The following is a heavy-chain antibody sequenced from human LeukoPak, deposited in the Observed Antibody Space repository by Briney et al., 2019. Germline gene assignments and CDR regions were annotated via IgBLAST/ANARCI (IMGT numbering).Heavy chain of an antibody. J-gene: IGHJ6*03. CDR3: ARGNGGFWSGYGHYYYYMDV. CDR1: GGSFSGYY. CDR2: INHSGST. Sequence: SETLSLTCAVYGGSFSGYYWSWIRQLPGKGLEWIGEINHSGSTNYNPSLKSRVTISVDTSKNQFSLKLSSVTAADTAVYYCARGNGGFWSGYGHYYYYMDVWGKGTTVTVSS. V-gene: IGHV4-34*01. D-gene: IGHD3-3*01.